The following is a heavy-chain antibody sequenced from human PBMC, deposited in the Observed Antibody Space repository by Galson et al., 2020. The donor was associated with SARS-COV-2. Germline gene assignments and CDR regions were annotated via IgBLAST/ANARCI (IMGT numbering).Heavy chain of an antibody. J-gene: IGHJ4*02. D-gene: IGHD6-13*01. V-gene: IGHV5-10-1*01. CDR3: ARTSIAAAGTDY. Sequence: KIGESLKISCQGSGYSFTSYWISWVRQMPGKGLEWMGRIDPSDSYTNYSPSFQGHVTISADKSISTAYLQWSSLKASDTAMYYCARTSIAAAGTDYWGQGTLVTVSS. CDR1: GYSFTSYW. CDR2: IDPSDSYT.